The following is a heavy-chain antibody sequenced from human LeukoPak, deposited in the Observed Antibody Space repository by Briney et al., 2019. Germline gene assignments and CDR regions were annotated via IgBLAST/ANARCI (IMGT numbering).Heavy chain of an antibody. J-gene: IGHJ4*02. V-gene: IGHV1-18*04. CDR1: GYTFTGYY. CDR3: ARDRAHYYDSSGYYPFDY. CDR2: ISAYNGNT. Sequence: GASVKVSCKASGYTFTGYYMHWVRQAPGQGIEWMGWISAYNGNTNYAQKLQGRVTMTTDTSTSTAYMELRSLRSDDTAVYYCARDRAHYYDSSGYYPFDYWGQGTLVTVSS. D-gene: IGHD3-22*01.